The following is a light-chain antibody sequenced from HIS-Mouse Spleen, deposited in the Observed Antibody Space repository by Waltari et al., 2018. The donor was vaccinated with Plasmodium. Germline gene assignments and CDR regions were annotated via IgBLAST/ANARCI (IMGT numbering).Light chain of an antibody. CDR1: SSDFGGYHY. Sequence: QSALTQPASVSGSPGQSITISCPGTSSDFGGYHYVSWFQQHPGKAPKLMIYDVSNRPSGVSNRFAGSKSGNTASLTISGLQAEDEADYDCSSYTSSSTLNYVFGTGTKVTVL. J-gene: IGLJ1*01. V-gene: IGLV2-14*03. CDR3: SSYTSSSTLNYV. CDR2: DVS.